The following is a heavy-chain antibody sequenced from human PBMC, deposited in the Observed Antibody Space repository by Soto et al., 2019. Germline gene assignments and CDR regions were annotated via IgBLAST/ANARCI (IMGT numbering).Heavy chain of an antibody. CDR1: GFIFSNYE. CDR2: ISGSGQTI. V-gene: IGHV3-48*03. Sequence: AGGSLRLSCVASGFIFSNYEMNWVRQAPGQGLEWLSYISGSGQTIYYTDSVKGRFTISRDNTKNSLYLHMSSLRAEDTAVYSCARLPYGAVSGVDSWGQGTLVTVSS. J-gene: IGHJ4*02. D-gene: IGHD3-10*01. CDR3: ARLPYGAVSGVDS.